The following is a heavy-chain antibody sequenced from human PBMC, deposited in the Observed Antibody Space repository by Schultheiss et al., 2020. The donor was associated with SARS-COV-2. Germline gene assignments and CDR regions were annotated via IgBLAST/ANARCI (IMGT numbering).Heavy chain of an antibody. Sequence: ASVKVSCKASGYTFTGYYMHWVRQAPGQGLEWMGGFDPEDGETIYAQKFQGRVTMTEDTSTDTAYMELSSLRSEDTAVYYCATGSSTSFHYMDVWGKGTTVTVSS. V-gene: IGHV1-24*01. CDR3: ATGSSTSFHYMDV. CDR1: GYTFTGYY. J-gene: IGHJ6*03. CDR2: FDPEDGET. D-gene: IGHD2-2*01.